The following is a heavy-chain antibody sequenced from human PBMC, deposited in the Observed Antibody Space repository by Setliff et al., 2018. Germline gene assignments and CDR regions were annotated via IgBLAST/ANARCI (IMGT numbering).Heavy chain of an antibody. V-gene: IGHV3-23*01. CDR3: AKHVLSSGWPNDAFDF. CDR2: LNDVGHNT. Sequence: GGSLRLSCAASGFTFSSYAMSWVRQAPGKGLEWVSGLNDVGHNTYYADSVKGRFTISRDNSKNTLYLQMNSLRAEDAAVYYCAKHVLSSGWPNDAFDFWGQGAMVTVSS. J-gene: IGHJ3*01. D-gene: IGHD6-25*01. CDR1: GFTFSSYA.